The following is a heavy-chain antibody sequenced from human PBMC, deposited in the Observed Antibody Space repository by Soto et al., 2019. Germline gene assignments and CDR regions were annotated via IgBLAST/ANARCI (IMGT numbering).Heavy chain of an antibody. V-gene: IGHV1-18*01. D-gene: IGHD6-6*01. J-gene: IGHJ4*02. CDR2: ISAYNGDT. CDR1: GYTFINFG. Sequence: QVQLVQSGPEVKKPGASVKVSCKASGYTFINFGITWVRQAPGQGLEWMGWISAYNGDTKYAQKFQGRVTMVTDTSTSTAYMDLRSRRSYDTAVYYCTRDRGGRIATHPYVDSWGQGTQVTVSS. CDR3: TRDRGGRIATHPYVDS.